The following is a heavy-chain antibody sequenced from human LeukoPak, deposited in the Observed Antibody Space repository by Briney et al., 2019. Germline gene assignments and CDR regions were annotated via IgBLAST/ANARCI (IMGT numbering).Heavy chain of an antibody. Sequence: GGTLTLSCTVSGFTFRYYNMIWLRHAPGKGLEWIACVGTNSGNTKYADSVKGRFTITGDSAKNSVFLQMNSLRVEDTAVYYCARDHRYAFDNWGQGTLVTVSS. CDR3: ARDHRYAFDN. J-gene: IGHJ4*02. CDR1: GFTFRYYN. D-gene: IGHD3-9*01. V-gene: IGHV3-11*06. CDR2: VGTNSGNT.